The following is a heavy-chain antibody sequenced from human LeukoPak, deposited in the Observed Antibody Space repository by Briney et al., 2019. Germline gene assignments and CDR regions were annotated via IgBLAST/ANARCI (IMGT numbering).Heavy chain of an antibody. J-gene: IGHJ4*02. CDR1: GGSISSGSYY. CDR2: IYTSGST. CDR3: ARGKLAAAGTFDY. V-gene: IGHV4-61*02. Sequence: SKTLSLTCTVSGGSISSGSYYWSWIRQPAGKGLEWIGRIYTSGSTNYNPSLKSRVTISVDTSKNQFSLKLSSVTAADTAVYYCARGKLAAAGTFDYWGQGTLVTVSS. D-gene: IGHD6-13*01.